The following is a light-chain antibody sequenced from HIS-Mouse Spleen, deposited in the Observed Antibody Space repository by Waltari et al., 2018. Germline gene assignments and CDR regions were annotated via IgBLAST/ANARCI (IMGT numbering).Light chain of an antibody. Sequence: EIVLTQSPATLSLSPGERATLSCRASQSVSSYLAWYQQKPGKAPRLLIYDAANRATGIPARFSGSGSGKDFTLTISSLETEDFAVYYCQQRSNWPITFGQGTRLEIK. CDR3: QQRSNWPIT. CDR2: DAA. J-gene: IGKJ5*01. CDR1: QSVSSY. V-gene: IGKV3-11*01.